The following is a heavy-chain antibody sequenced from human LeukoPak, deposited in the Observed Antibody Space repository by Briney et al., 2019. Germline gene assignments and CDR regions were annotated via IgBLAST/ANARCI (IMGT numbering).Heavy chain of an antibody. V-gene: IGHV3-48*03. D-gene: IGHD6-6*01. Sequence: GGSLRLSCAACGFTFRSYEMNWVRQAPGKGLEWVSYISSSGSTIYYADSLKGRFTISRDNAKNSLYLQMNSLRAEDTAVYYCARFKIGARSSWFDPWGQGTLVTVSS. CDR2: ISSSGSTI. CDR1: GFTFRSYE. J-gene: IGHJ5*02. CDR3: ARFKIGARSSWFDP.